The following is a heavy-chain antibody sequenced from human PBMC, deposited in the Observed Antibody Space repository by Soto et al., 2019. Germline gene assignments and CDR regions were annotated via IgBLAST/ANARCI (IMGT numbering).Heavy chain of an antibody. CDR1: GFRFRDYW. CDR3: AAYCYTMTCTHFHGYS. J-gene: IGHJ5*02. CDR2: IKQDESDK. Sequence: GGSLRLSCAVSGFRFRDYWMSWVRQAPGKGLEWVANIKQDESDKYYVDSVKGRFTISRDNAKNALYLQMNSLRVEDTAVYYCAAYCYTMTCTHFHGYSWGQGTKVGVSA. D-gene: IGHD3-16*02. V-gene: IGHV3-7*03.